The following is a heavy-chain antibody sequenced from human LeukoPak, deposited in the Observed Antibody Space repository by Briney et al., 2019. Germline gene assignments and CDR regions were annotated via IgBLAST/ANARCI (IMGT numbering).Heavy chain of an antibody. CDR1: GFAFRSYN. Sequence: GGSLRLSCAASGFAFRSYNMNWVRQAPGKRPEWVSSISSSSSYIYYADSVKGRFTISRDNAKNSLYLQMNSLRAEDTALYYCARGASRADYWGQGTLVTVSS. J-gene: IGHJ4*02. CDR3: ARGASRADY. CDR2: ISSSSSYI. V-gene: IGHV3-21*01.